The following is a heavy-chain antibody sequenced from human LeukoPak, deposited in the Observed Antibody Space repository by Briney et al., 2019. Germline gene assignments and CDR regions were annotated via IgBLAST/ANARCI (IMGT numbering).Heavy chain of an antibody. CDR3: VYVDTVMATGDY. CDR1: GFTVSNNY. D-gene: IGHD5-18*01. J-gene: IGHJ4*02. Sequence: GGSLRLSCAASGFTVSNNYMNWVRQAPGEGLEWVSVIYSSGSTYYADSVKGRFTISRHNSKNTLYLQMNSLRPEDTAVYYCVYVDTVMATGDYWGQGTLVTVSS. CDR2: IYSSGST. V-gene: IGHV3-53*04.